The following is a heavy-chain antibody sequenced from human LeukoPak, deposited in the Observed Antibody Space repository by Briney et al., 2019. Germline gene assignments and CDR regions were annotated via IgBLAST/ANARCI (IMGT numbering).Heavy chain of an antibody. J-gene: IGHJ4*02. CDR2: IRADAVTT. CDR1: GFTFSSHA. CDR3: VKDDGWVQYAN. D-gene: IGHD5-24*01. Sequence: GGSLRLSCAASGFTFSSHAMSWVRQAPGKGLEWVSGIRADAVTTYYADSVKGRFIISRDNSKNTVYLQMNSLSAEDAAVYYCVKDDGWVQYANWGQGTLVTVSS. V-gene: IGHV3-23*01.